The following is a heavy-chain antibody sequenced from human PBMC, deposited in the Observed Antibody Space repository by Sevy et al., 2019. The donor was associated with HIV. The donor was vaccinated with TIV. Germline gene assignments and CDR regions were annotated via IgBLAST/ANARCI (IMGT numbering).Heavy chain of an antibody. CDR1: GFNFNIYS. V-gene: IGHV3-23*01. J-gene: IGHJ4*02. D-gene: IGHD2-15*01. Sequence: GGSLRLSCAVSGFNFNIYSMSWVRQAPGKGMEWVSTLSFGCGKINYADSVKSRLIIARDDSKNTLYLQMNSLRAEDTAVYFCAGGGCSRLQDDWGQGTLVTVSS. CDR2: LSFGCGKI. CDR3: AGGGCSRLQDD.